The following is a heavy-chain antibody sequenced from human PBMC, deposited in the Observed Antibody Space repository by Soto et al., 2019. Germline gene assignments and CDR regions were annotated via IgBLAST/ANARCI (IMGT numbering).Heavy chain of an antibody. Sequence: SETLSLPCPVYGWSFSGYYWSWIRQPPGKGLEWIGEINHSGSTNYNPSLKSRVTISVDTSKNQFSLKLSSVTAADTAVYYCARNEERGYSSSWYKYYYYYGMDVWGQGTTVTVSS. D-gene: IGHD6-13*01. J-gene: IGHJ6*02. CDR1: GWSFSGYY. V-gene: IGHV4-34*01. CDR2: INHSGST. CDR3: ARNEERGYSSSWYKYYYYYGMDV.